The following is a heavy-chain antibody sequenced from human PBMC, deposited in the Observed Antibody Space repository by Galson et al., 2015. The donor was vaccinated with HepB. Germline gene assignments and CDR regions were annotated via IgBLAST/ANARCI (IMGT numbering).Heavy chain of an antibody. CDR2: INHSGST. CDR3: ARAGARDDFWSGYLFDY. V-gene: IGHV4-34*01. D-gene: IGHD3-3*01. Sequence: DTLSLTCAVYGGSFSGYYWSWIRQPPGKGLEWIGEINHSGSTNYNPPLKSRVTISVDRSKNQFSLKLSSVTAADTAVYYCARAGARDDFWSGYLFDYWGQGTLVTVSS. J-gene: IGHJ4*02. CDR1: GGSFSGYY.